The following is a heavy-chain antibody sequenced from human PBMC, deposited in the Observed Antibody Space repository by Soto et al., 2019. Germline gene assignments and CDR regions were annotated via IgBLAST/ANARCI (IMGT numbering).Heavy chain of an antibody. CDR1: GFTFSSYW. D-gene: IGHD6-19*01. CDR2: INSDGSST. Sequence: EVQLVESGGGLVQPGGSLRLSCAASGFTFSSYWMHWVRQAPGKGLVWVSRINSDGSSTSYADSVKGRFTISRDNAKNTLYLQMNSLRAEDTAVYYCATWQWLVQDPYFDYWGQGILVTVSS. CDR3: ATWQWLVQDPYFDY. V-gene: IGHV3-74*01. J-gene: IGHJ4*02.